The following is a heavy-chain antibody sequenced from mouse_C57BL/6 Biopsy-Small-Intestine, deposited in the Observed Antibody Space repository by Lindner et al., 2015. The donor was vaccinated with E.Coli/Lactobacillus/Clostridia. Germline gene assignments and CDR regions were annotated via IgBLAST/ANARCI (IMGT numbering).Heavy chain of an antibody. CDR3: SRRGLPRFDY. Sequence: VQLQESGPEVVKPGASVKMSCKASGNTFTNFVLHWMKQRPGQGLEWIGYINPYNDGTKYNERFKGKATLTSDRSSSTAYLELSSLTSEDSAVYYCSRRGLPRFDYWGQGTTLTVSS. V-gene: IGHV1-14*01. CDR1: GNTFTNFV. CDR2: INPYNDGT. D-gene: IGHD2-2*01. J-gene: IGHJ2*01.